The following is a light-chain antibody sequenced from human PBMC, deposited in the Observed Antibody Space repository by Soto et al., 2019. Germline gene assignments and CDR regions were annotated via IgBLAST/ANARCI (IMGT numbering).Light chain of an antibody. CDR1: QSISNN. CDR2: GAS. V-gene: IGKV3-15*01. CDR3: QQYNGFPWT. Sequence: EIVMTQSPATLSVSPGERATLSCRASQSISNNLAWYQHKPGQAPRLLIYGASTRATGIPAKFSGSGSGTEFTVTISSLQSEDFAVEYCQQYNGFPWTFGQGTKVEIK. J-gene: IGKJ1*01.